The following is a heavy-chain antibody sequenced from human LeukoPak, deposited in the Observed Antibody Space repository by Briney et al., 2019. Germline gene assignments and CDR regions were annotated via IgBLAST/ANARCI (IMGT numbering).Heavy chain of an antibody. D-gene: IGHD3-22*01. CDR2: IIPILAIT. CDR1: GGTFSTFG. J-gene: IGHJ4*02. V-gene: IGHV1-69*04. CDR3: ARPKYHDSSGYFAY. Sequence: SVKVSCKASGGTFSTFGISLVRQAPGQGLEWMGKIIPILAITNYSQNFEGGVTITADRSTGTSYMELTSLRSEDTAVYYCARPKYHDSSGYFAYWGQGTLVTVSS.